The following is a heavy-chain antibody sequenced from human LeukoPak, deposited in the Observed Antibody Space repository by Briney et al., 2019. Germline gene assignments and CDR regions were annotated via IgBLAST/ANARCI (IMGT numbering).Heavy chain of an antibody. Sequence: GGSLRLSCAASGFTFSSYSMNWVRQAPGKGLEWVPSISSSSSYIYYADSVKGRFTISRDNAKNSLYLQMNSLRAEDTAVYYCARAAGSYYDSSGYYRTRRYYFDYWGQGTLVTVSS. CDR2: ISSSSSYI. J-gene: IGHJ4*02. D-gene: IGHD3-22*01. CDR3: ARAAGSYYDSSGYYRTRRYYFDY. CDR1: GFTFSSYS. V-gene: IGHV3-21*01.